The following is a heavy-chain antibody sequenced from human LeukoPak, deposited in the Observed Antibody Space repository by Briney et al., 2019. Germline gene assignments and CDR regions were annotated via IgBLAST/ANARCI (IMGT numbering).Heavy chain of an antibody. Sequence: GGSLRLSCATSGFTFSSYAMSWVRQAPGKGLEWVSTISGGGGSTWYADSVKGRFTISRDNSKNTLYLQLSSLRADDTAVYYCATYVRGDFGYWGQGTLVTVSS. V-gene: IGHV3-23*01. CDR1: GFTFSSYA. CDR3: ATYVRGDFGY. CDR2: ISGGGGST. D-gene: IGHD3-10*02. J-gene: IGHJ4*02.